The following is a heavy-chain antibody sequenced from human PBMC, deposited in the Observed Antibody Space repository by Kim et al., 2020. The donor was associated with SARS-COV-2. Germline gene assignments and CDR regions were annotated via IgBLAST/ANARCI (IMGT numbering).Heavy chain of an antibody. Sequence: GGSLRLSCVASGSAFSTYYMTWVRQARGNGGEWVANIDQDGRKTYYVGSVKGRFTISRDNAKNSLYLQMNSLRAEDTAMYYCAKEVDDNYREDCWGQGTLVTVSS. J-gene: IGHJ4*02. V-gene: IGHV3-7*03. CDR3: AKEVDDNYREDC. CDR2: IDQDGRKT. CDR1: GSAFSTYY. D-gene: IGHD3-16*02.